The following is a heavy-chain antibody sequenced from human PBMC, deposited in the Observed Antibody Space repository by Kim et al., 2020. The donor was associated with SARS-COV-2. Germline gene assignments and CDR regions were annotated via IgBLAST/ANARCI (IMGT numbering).Heavy chain of an antibody. D-gene: IGHD1-20*01. Sequence: ASVKVSCKASGYTFISYVLNWVRQAPGQRLEWMGWINAGNGNTKYSQKFQGRVTITRDTSASTAYMELSSLRSEDTAVYYCARLYNCNLYYHFYGLDVWGQGTTVTVSS. CDR2: INAGNGNT. J-gene: IGHJ6*02. CDR1: GYTFISYV. V-gene: IGHV1-3*01. CDR3: ARLYNCNLYYHFYGLDV.